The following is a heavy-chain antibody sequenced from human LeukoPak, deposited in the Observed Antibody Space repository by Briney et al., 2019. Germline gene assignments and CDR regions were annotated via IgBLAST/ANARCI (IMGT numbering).Heavy chain of an antibody. D-gene: IGHD3-10*01. CDR3: ARDLVGRLWFGDLGCFDY. CDR1: GFTFSSYA. J-gene: IGHJ4*02. Sequence: PGRSLRLSCAASGFTFSSYAMHWVRQAPGKGLEWVAVISYDGSNKYYADSVKGRFTISRDNSKNTLYLQMNSLRAEDTAVYYRARDLVGRLWFGDLGCFDYWGQGTLVTVSS. CDR2: ISYDGSNK. V-gene: IGHV3-30-3*01.